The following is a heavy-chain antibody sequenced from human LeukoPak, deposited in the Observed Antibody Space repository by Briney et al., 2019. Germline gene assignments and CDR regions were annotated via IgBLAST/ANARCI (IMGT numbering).Heavy chain of an antibody. D-gene: IGHD3-10*01. CDR1: GGSFSGYY. CDR2: INHSGST. CDR3: VRSPPQYYYGSGSYNWFDP. V-gene: IGHV4-34*01. Sequence: PSETLSLTCAVYGGSFSGYYWSWIRQPPGKGLEWIGEINHSGSTNYNPSLKSRVTISVDTSKNQFSLKLSSVTAADTAVYYCVRSPPQYYYGSGSYNWFDPWGQGTLVTVSS. J-gene: IGHJ5*02.